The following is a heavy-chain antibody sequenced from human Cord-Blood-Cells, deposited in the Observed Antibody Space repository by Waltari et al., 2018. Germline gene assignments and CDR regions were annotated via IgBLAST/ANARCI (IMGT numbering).Heavy chain of an antibody. D-gene: IGHD6-13*01. CDR1: GYTFTGYY. V-gene: IGHV1-2*02. Sequence: QVQLVQSGAEVKKPGASVKVSCKASGYTFTGYYMHWVRQAPGQGLEWMGWINPNSGGTNYAQKFQGRVTMTRDTSISTAYMELSRLRSDDTAVYYCARLRIAAAGTGYFDIWGRGTLVTVSS. CDR2: INPNSGGT. J-gene: IGHJ2*01. CDR3: ARLRIAAAGTGYFDI.